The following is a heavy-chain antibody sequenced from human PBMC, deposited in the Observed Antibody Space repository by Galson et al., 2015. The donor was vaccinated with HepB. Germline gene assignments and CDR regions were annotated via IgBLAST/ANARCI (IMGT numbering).Heavy chain of an antibody. D-gene: IGHD3-10*01. CDR1: GFTFSSYA. CDR2: VSSNGGST. Sequence: SLRLSCAASGFTFSSYAMHWVRQAPGRGLEYVSAVSSNGGSTYYADSVKGRFTISRDNSKNTLYLQMSSLRAEDTAVYYCVNFNGGFGESYYGMDVWGQGTTVAVSS. V-gene: IGHV3-64D*06. J-gene: IGHJ6*02. CDR3: VNFNGGFGESYYGMDV.